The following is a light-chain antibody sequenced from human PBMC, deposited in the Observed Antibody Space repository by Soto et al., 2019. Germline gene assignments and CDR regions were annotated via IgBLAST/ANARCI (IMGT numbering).Light chain of an antibody. CDR1: NIGSKS. CDR2: DDD. J-gene: IGLJ1*01. Sequence: SYELIQPPSVSLAPGQTARTTCAGNNIGSKSVNWYQQKPGQAPVLVVYDDDDRPSGIPERFSGSNSGNTATLTISRVEAGDEADYYCQVWDSTNNHFVFGTGTKVTVL. CDR3: QVWDSTNNHFV. V-gene: IGLV3-21*02.